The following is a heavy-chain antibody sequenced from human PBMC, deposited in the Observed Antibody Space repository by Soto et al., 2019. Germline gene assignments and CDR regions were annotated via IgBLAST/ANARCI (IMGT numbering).Heavy chain of an antibody. Sequence: GGSLRLSCAASGFIFSNFGMHWVRQAPGKXLEWVAVIWYDGSNEYYADSVKGRFTISKDNSKNTLYLQMNSLRAEDTAVYYCARDDIPGIAVATYGLDVWGQGTTVTVSS. J-gene: IGHJ6*02. D-gene: IGHD6-19*01. CDR1: GFIFSNFG. V-gene: IGHV3-33*01. CDR3: ARDDIPGIAVATYGLDV. CDR2: IWYDGSNE.